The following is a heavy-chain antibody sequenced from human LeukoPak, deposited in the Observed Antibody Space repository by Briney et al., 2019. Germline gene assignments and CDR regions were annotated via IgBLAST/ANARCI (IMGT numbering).Heavy chain of an antibody. D-gene: IGHD3-3*01. Sequence: ASVKVSCKASGYTFTSYYMHLVRQAPGQGLEWMGVINPSGGSTTYAQKFQGRVTVTRDTSTRTVYMELSSLRSEDTAVYYCARGTYYDFWSGYWGSSTIDYWGQGTLVTVSS. CDR3: ARGTYYDFWSGYWGSSTIDY. J-gene: IGHJ4*02. CDR1: GYTFTSYY. V-gene: IGHV1-46*03. CDR2: INPSGGST.